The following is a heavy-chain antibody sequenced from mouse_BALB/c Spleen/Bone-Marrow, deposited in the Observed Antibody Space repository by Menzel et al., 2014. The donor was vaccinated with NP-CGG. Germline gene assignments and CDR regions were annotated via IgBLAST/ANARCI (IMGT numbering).Heavy chain of an antibody. CDR1: GFDFSRYW. V-gene: IGHV4-1*02. CDR3: ARLSYYGNLFF. CDR2: INPDSSTI. D-gene: IGHD1-1*01. J-gene: IGHJ1*01. Sequence: EAVLEESGGDLGQPGGSLKLSCAASGFDFSRYWMSWVRQAPGKGLEWIGEINPDSSTINYTPSLKDKFIISRDNAKNTLYLQMSKVRSEDTALYYCARLSYYGNLFFWSAATTVKVSS.